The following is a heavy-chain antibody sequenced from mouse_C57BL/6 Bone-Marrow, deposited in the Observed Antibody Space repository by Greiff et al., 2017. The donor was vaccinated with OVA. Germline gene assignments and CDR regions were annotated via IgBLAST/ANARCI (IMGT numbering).Heavy chain of an antibody. V-gene: IGHV2-2*01. J-gene: IGHJ3*01. CDR3: ARTGGIYDGYPAWFAY. Sequence: VQLVESGPGLVQPSQSLSITCTVSGFSLTSYGVHWVRQSPGKGLEWLGVIWSGGSTDYNAAFISRLSISKDNSKSQVFFKMNSLQADDTAIYYCARTGGIYDGYPAWFAYWGQGTLVTVSA. D-gene: IGHD2-3*01. CDR1: GFSLTSYG. CDR2: IWSGGST.